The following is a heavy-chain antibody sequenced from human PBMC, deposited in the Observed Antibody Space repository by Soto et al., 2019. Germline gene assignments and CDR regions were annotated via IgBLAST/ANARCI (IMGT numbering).Heavy chain of an antibody. J-gene: IGHJ6*02. V-gene: IGHV1-69*13. D-gene: IGHD2-15*01. CDR3: ARSRFVVGVTEDYYGMDV. Sequence: SVKVSCKSSGGTFSNSPISWVRQAPGQGLEWMGGVIPIFRTSNYAQKFQGRVRITADESTNTAYMELSSLRSGDTAVYYCARSRFVVGVTEDYYGMDVWG. CDR1: GGTFSNSP. CDR2: VIPIFRTS.